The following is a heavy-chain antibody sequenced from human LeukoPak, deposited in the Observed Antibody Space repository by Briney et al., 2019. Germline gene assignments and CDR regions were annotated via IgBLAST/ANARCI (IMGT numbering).Heavy chain of an antibody. CDR1: GFTFSNYW. CDR2: INDDGSAT. V-gene: IGHV3-74*01. CDR3: ARVVPPTDYGSGSYFWDPYYFDY. J-gene: IGHJ4*02. D-gene: IGHD3-10*01. Sequence: GGSLRLSCAASGFTFSNYWMHWVRQVPGKGLVWVSRINDDGSATFYADSVKGRFTISRDNSKNTLYLQMYSLRAEETAVYYCARVVPPTDYGSGSYFWDPYYFDYWGRGTLVTVSS.